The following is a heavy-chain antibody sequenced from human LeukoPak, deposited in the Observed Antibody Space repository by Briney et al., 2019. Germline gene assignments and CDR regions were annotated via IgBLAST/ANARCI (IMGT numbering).Heavy chain of an antibody. D-gene: IGHD4-23*01. J-gene: IGHJ4*02. V-gene: IGHV3-30*03. Sequence: PGGSLRLSCAASGFTFSSYGMHWVRQAPGKGLEWVAVISYDGSNKYYADSVKGRFTISRDNSKNTLYLQMNSLRAEDTAVYYCAIDGGGNADYWGQGTLVTVSS. CDR3: AIDGGGNADY. CDR2: ISYDGSNK. CDR1: GFTFSSYG.